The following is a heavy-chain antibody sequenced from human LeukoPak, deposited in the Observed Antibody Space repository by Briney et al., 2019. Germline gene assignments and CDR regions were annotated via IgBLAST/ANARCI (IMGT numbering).Heavy chain of an antibody. CDR1: GGTFSSYA. CDR2: IIPIFGTA. J-gene: IGHJ4*02. Sequence: ASVKVSCKASGGTFSSYAISWVRQAPGQGLEWMGGIIPIFGTANYAQKFQGRVTITADESTSTAYMELSSLRSEDTAVYYCARVLTGYYPFDYWGQGTLVTVSS. D-gene: IGHD3-9*01. CDR3: ARVLTGYYPFDY. V-gene: IGHV1-69*13.